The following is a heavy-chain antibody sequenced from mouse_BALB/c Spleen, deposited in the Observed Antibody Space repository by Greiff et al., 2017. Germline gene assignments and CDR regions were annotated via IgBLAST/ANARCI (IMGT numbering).Heavy chain of an antibody. D-gene: IGHD3-2*02. V-gene: IGHV1-80*01. CDR2: IYPGDGDT. Sequence: QVQLQQSGAELVRPGSSVKISCKASGYAFSSYWMNWVKQRPGQGLEWIGQIYPGDGDTNYNGKFKGKATLTADKSSSTAYMQLSSLTSEDSAVYFCASQAIYSVYFDYWGQGTTLTVSS. CDR3: ASQAIYSVYFDY. J-gene: IGHJ2*01. CDR1: GYAFSSYW.